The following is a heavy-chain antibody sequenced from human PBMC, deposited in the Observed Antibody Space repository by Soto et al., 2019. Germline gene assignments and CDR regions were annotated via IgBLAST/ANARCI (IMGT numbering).Heavy chain of an antibody. CDR3: ARARATIAAAAIFDC. CDR2: VYRSGST. D-gene: IGHD6-13*01. J-gene: IGHJ4*02. Sequence: SETLSLTCTVSGGSISSGDYYWSWLRQPPGKGLEWIGDVYRSGSTNYNPSLESRLTISVDKSKNQFSLKLTSVTAADTAVYYCARARATIAAAAIFDCWGQGTLVTAPQ. CDR1: GGSISSGDYY. V-gene: IGHV4-30-4*01.